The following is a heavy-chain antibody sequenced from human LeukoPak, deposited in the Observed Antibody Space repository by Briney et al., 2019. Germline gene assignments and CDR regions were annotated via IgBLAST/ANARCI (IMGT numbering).Heavy chain of an antibody. V-gene: IGHV3-7*01. CDR1: GFTFSRYW. J-gene: IGHJ4*02. CDR3: AREAY. Sequence: GGSLRLSCAASGFTFSRYWMSWVRQAPGKGLGWVASVKEDGSQKNYADTVKGRFIISRDNAQKSLVLQMSSLRAEDTAMYYCAREAYWGPGTLVTVSS. CDR2: VKEDGSQK.